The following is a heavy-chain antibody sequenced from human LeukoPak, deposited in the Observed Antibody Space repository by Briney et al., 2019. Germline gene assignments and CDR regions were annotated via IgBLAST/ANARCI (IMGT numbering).Heavy chain of an antibody. CDR1: GGSISSGGYY. CDR2: IYYSGST. J-gene: IGHJ5*02. D-gene: IGHD4-23*01. Sequence: NTSQTLSLTCTVSGGSISSGGYYWSWIRQHPGKGLEWIGYIYYSGSTYYNPSLKSRVTISVDTSKNQFSLKLSSVTAADTAVYYCAREALAWDYGGNSDGNWFDPWGQGTLVTVSS. CDR3: AREALAWDYGGNSDGNWFDP. V-gene: IGHV4-31*03.